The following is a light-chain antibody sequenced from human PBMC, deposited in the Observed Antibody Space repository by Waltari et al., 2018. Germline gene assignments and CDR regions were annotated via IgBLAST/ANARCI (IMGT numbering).Light chain of an antibody. CDR1: QSISNW. V-gene: IGKV1-5*03. CDR2: QAS. CDR3: QQYSNYWT. J-gene: IGKJ1*01. Sequence: DIQMTQSPSPPSASGGDRVTLTCRASQSISNWLAWYQQKPGKAPRLLIYQASNLESGVPSRFSGSGSGTEFTLTISSLQPDDFATYYCQQYSNYWTFGQGTKVEIK.